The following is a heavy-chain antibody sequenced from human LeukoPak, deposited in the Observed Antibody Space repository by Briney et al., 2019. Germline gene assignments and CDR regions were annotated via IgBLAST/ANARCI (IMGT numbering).Heavy chain of an antibody. CDR2: IWYDGSNK. Sequence: GGSLRLSCAAPGFTFSSYGMHWVRQAPGKGLEWVAVIWYDGSNKYYADSVKGRFTISRDNSKNTLYLQMTSLRAEDTAVYYSARDILFGTQQLVRGGYYYYGMDVWGQGPTVTVSS. J-gene: IGHJ6*02. V-gene: IGHV3-33*01. CDR1: GFTFSSYG. CDR3: ARDILFGTQQLVRGGYYYYGMDV. D-gene: IGHD6-13*01.